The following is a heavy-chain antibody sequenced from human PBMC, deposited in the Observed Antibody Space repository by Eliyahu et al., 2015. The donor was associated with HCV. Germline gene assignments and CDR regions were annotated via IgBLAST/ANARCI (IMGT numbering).Heavy chain of an antibody. CDR2: IIHRGST. J-gene: IGHJ4*02. D-gene: IGHD3-10*01. V-gene: IGHV4-34*02. Sequence: QVQLQQWGAGLLKPSETLSLTCAVYGGSFSGYYWSWIRQPPGKGLEWIGEIIHRGSTNYNPSLKSRVTISVDTSKNQFSLQLSSVTAADTAVYYCASSIWFGELSYYFDYWGQGTLVTVSS. CDR3: ASSIWFGELSYYFDY. CDR1: GGSFSGYY.